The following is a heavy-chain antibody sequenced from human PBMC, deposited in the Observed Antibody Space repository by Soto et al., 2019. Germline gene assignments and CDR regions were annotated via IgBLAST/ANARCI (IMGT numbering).Heavy chain of an antibody. J-gene: IGHJ4*02. CDR3: ARVYDFWSGYDY. V-gene: IGHV3-64*01. D-gene: IGHD3-3*01. CDR2: ISSNGGST. CDR1: GLTFSSLA. Sequence: WRPQRHSYAVSGLTFSSLAMHWVRQAPGKGLEYVSAISSNGGSTYYANSVKGRFTISRDNSKNTLYLQMGSLRAEDMVVYYCARVYDFWSGYDYRGQGTLVTGFS.